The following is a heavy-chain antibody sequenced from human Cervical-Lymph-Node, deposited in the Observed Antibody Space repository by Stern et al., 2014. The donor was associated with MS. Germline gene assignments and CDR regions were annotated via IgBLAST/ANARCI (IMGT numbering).Heavy chain of an antibody. CDR1: GYTFTTYF. Sequence: QVQLVESGAEVKKPGASVKVSCKASGYTFTTYFIHWVRQAPGQGLDWMGRINPKSGDTNYAQKFQGRVTMTRDTSINTAYMELTRLKSDDTAVYYCAKTIRWFDPWGQGTLVTVSS. CDR3: AKTIRWFDP. CDR2: INPKSGDT. J-gene: IGHJ5*02. V-gene: IGHV1-2*06. D-gene: IGHD3-9*01.